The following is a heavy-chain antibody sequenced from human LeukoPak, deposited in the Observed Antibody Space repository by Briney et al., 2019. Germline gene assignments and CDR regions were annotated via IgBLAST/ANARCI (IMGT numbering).Heavy chain of an antibody. CDR1: GYSISSGYY. D-gene: IGHD2-2*01. J-gene: IGHJ5*02. Sequence: SETQSLTCAVSGYSISSGYYWGWIRQPPGKGLEWIGSIYHSGSTYYNPSLKSRVTISVDTSKNQFSLKLSSVTAADTAVYYCARDYIVVVPAATYNWFDPWGQGTLVTVSS. V-gene: IGHV4-38-2*02. CDR2: IYHSGST. CDR3: ARDYIVVVPAATYNWFDP.